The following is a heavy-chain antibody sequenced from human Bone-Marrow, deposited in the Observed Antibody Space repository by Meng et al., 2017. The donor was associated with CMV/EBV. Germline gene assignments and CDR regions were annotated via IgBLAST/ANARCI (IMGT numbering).Heavy chain of an antibody. D-gene: IGHD2-21*01. CDR3: ATPPIVGPHGTTDY. CDR1: GYTFTSYG. V-gene: IGHV1-8*03. J-gene: IGHJ4*02. CDR2: MNPNSGNT. Sequence: ASVKVSCKASGYTFTSYGISWVRQATGQGLEWMGWMNPNSGNTGYAQKFQGRVTITRNTSISTAYMELSSLRSEDTAVYYCATPPIVGPHGTTDYWGQGTLVTVSS.